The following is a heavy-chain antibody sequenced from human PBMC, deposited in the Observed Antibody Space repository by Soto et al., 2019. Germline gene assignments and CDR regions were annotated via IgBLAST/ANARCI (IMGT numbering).Heavy chain of an antibody. D-gene: IGHD1-1*01. J-gene: IGHJ3*02. V-gene: IGHV4-34*01. Sequence: QVQLQQWGAGLLKPSETLSLTCAVYGGFVSSGSYYWSWIRQPPGKGLEWIGEMSHNGGTHFNPSLKSRVTISVDTSKNQFSLKMSAVTAADTALYSCARVERGTATTVVDAFDIWGPWTMVTVSS. CDR1: GGFVSSGSYY. CDR2: MSHNGGT. CDR3: ARVERGTATTVVDAFDI.